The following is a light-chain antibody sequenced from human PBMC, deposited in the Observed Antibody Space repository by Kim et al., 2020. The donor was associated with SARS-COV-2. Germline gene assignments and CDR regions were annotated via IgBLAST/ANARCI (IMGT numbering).Light chain of an antibody. CDR1: QGISSY. V-gene: IGKV1-9*01. J-gene: IGKJ3*01. Sequence: ASVGDRVTITCRASQGISSYLAWYQQKPGRAPRLMIYGASTLQSGVPLRFSGSGSGTEFTLTISSLQPEDFATYYCQQLNNYPFTFGPGTKVDIK. CDR3: QQLNNYPFT. CDR2: GAS.